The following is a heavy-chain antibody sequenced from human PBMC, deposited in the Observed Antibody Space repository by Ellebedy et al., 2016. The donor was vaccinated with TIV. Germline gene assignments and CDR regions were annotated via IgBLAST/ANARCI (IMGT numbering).Heavy chain of an antibody. CDR3: ARVGPFYDDTSGYTHY. CDR1: GYTFTSFG. V-gene: IGHV1-18*04. Sequence: ASVKVSCKASGYTFTSFGVTWVRQAPGQGLEWMGWISAYSGNTKYAQKLQGRVILTTDTSMNTAYLELRSLRSDDTAVYYCARVGPFYDDTSGYTHYWGQGTPVTVSS. J-gene: IGHJ4*02. CDR2: ISAYSGNT. D-gene: IGHD3-22*01.